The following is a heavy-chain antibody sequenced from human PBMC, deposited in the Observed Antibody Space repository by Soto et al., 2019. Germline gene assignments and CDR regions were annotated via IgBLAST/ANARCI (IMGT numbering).Heavy chain of an antibody. CDR3: TRVMGSWLPLF. D-gene: IGHD5-12*01. J-gene: IGHJ4*02. CDR2: ITTGGNHI. CDR1: GFTFSSYS. Sequence: PGGSLRLSCAASGFTFSSYSMNWVRQAPGKGLEWASSITTGGNHIYYADSVKGRFTISRDNAKNSLYLQMNSLRAEDTAVYYCTRVMGSWLPLFWGQGTLVTVSS. V-gene: IGHV3-21*01.